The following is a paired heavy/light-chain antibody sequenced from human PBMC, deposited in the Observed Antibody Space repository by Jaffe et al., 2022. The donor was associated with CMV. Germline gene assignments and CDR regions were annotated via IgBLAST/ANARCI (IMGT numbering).Heavy chain of an antibody. Sequence: QVHLVESGGGVVQPGMSLRLSCADSGFTFSRYSMHWVRQAPGKGLEWVAAIWDNGSNENYADSVKGRFTISRDNSKNTLFLQMNSLRVEDTAVYYCAREGSVAGTRAYDHWGQGTLVTVSS. D-gene: IGHD6-19*01. V-gene: IGHV3-33*08. CDR2: IWDNGSNE. J-gene: IGHJ4*02. CDR1: GFTFSRYS. CDR3: AREGSVAGTRAYDH.
Light chain of an antibody. Sequence: IHLTQSPSSLSASVGDRVTITCRASQGIGNYLAWYQQKPGKAPNLLIYRASTLQSGVPSRFSGSGSGTDFTLTISSLQPEDFATYSCQQLNAYPPTFGGGTRVEIK. V-gene: IGKV1-9*01. CDR3: QQLNAYPPT. J-gene: IGKJ4*01. CDR1: QGIGNY. CDR2: RAS.